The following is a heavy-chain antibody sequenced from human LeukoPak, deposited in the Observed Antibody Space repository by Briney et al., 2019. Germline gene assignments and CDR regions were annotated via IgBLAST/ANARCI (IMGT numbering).Heavy chain of an antibody. CDR2: IRRKSSGGAT. J-gene: IGHJ4*02. CDR1: GFNFADYA. D-gene: IGHD2-8*02. Sequence: PGQSLRLSCATSGFNFADYAMSWFRHTPGKGLEGVGFIRRKSSGGATGYAASVRGRFTISRDDSKSIAYLQMDSLKTEDTAVFYCTRGHCTGGVCHSPDFFDYWGQGTLVTVSS. V-gene: IGHV3-49*03. CDR3: TRGHCTGGVCHSPDFFDY.